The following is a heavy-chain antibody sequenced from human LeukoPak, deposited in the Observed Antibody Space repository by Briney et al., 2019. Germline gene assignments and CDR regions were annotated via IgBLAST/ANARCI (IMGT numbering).Heavy chain of an antibody. CDR2: IHYSGST. CDR1: GGSSVSYY. CDR3: ARRASGSYPEYFDS. J-gene: IGHJ4*02. V-gene: IGHV4-59*08. Sequence: PSETLSLTCTFSGGSSVSYYWNWIRQSPGKGLEWIGYIHYSGSTKYNPSLKSRATISVDTSKNLVSLKLSSVTAGDTAVYYCARRASGSYPEYFDSWGQGTLVTVSS. D-gene: IGHD1-26*01.